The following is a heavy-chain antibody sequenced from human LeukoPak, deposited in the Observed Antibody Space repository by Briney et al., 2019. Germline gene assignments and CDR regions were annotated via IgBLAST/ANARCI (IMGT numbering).Heavy chain of an antibody. CDR3: ARGAGATRSFYYYGMDV. Sequence: GASVKVSCKASGYTFTGYYMHWVRQARGQGLGWMGWINPNSGGTNYAQKFQGRVPMTSDTSITTAYMELSRLRSDDTAVYYCARGAGATRSFYYYGMDVWGQGTTVTVSS. V-gene: IGHV1-2*02. J-gene: IGHJ6*02. CDR1: GYTFTGYY. D-gene: IGHD1-26*01. CDR2: INPNSGGT.